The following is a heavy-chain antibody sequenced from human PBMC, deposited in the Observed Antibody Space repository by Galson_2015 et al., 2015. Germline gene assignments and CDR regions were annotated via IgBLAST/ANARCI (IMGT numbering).Heavy chain of an antibody. V-gene: IGHV1-69*13. CDR3: ATSNADVYCSGGSCYLDS. CDR2: LLPIYGTP. Sequence: SVKVSCKASGGTFSIFAISWVRQAPGQRLEWMGGLLPIYGTPNYARKFQGRVTITADESTSTAYMELSSLTSEDTAVFYCATSNADVYCSGGSCYLDSWGQGTLVTV. D-gene: IGHD2-15*01. CDR1: GGTFSIFA. J-gene: IGHJ4*02.